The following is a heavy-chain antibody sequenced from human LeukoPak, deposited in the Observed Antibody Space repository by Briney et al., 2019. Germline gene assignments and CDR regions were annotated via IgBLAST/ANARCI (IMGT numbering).Heavy chain of an antibody. Sequence: GGSLRLSCAASGFTFSSYGMHWVRQAPGKGLEWVAVISYDGSNKYYADSVKGRFTISRDNSKNTLYLQMNSLRAEDTAVYYCAREIVATIRYYYYGMDVWGQGTTVTISS. CDR1: GFTFSSYG. V-gene: IGHV3-30*03. CDR2: ISYDGSNK. CDR3: AREIVATIRYYYYGMDV. J-gene: IGHJ6*02. D-gene: IGHD5-12*01.